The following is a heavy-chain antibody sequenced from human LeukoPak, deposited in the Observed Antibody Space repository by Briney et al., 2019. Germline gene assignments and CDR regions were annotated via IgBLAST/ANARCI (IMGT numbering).Heavy chain of an antibody. CDR3: AKDRPNYYDSSGHYYRRDGDY. CDR1: GFTFSTYA. Sequence: GGSLRLSCAASGFTFSTYAMSWVRQAPGKGLEWVSSISGSGSLTYYAGSVKGRFTISRDNSKNTLYLQMNSLRVEDTAVYYCAKDRPNYYDSSGHYYRRDGDYWGQGTLVTVSS. CDR2: ISGSGSLT. D-gene: IGHD3-22*01. V-gene: IGHV3-23*01. J-gene: IGHJ4*02.